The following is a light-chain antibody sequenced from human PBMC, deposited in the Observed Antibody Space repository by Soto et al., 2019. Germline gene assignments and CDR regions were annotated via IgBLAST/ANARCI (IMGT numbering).Light chain of an antibody. CDR2: DVN. CDR3: CSYAGSYTGV. J-gene: IGLJ2*01. CDR1: SSDVGAYDY. Sequence: QSALTQPRSVSGSPGQSVTISCTGTSSDVGAYDYVSWYQQHPGKAPKLIIYDVNTRPPGVPDRFSGSKSGYTASLTISGLQAEDEADYYCCSYAGSYTGVFGGGTKLTVL. V-gene: IGLV2-11*01.